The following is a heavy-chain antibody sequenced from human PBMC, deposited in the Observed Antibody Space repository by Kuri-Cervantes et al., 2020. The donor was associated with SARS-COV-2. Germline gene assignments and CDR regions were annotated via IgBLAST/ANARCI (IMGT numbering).Heavy chain of an antibody. CDR3: ARCPFLEWLSDGMDV. Sequence: SETLSLTCAVYGGSFSGYYWSWIRQPPGKGLEWIGEINHSGSTNYNPSLKSRVTISVDTSKNQFSLKLSSVTAADTAVYYCARCPFLEWLSDGMDVWGQGTTVTVSS. V-gene: IGHV4-34*01. CDR1: GGSFSGYY. D-gene: IGHD3-3*01. CDR2: INHSGST. J-gene: IGHJ6*02.